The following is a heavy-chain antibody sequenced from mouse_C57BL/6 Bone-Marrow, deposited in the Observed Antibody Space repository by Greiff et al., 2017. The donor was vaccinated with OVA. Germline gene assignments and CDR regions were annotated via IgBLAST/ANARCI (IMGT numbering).Heavy chain of an antibody. D-gene: IGHD2-5*01. CDR2: IDPATGGT. J-gene: IGHJ4*01. Sequence: VQLVESGAELVRPGASVTLSCKASGYTFPDYELNWVKQTPVHGLEWIGAIDPATGGTAYNQKLKGKAILTADKSYSPASMELRSMTSEYSAFYFCTRGYSNYYAMDYWGQGTSVIVSS. V-gene: IGHV1-15*01. CDR1: GYTFPDYE. CDR3: TRGYSNYYAMDY.